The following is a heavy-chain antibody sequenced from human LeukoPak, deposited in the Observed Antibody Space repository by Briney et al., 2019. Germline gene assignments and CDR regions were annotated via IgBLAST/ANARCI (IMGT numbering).Heavy chain of an antibody. J-gene: IGHJ4*02. Sequence: GGSLRLSCEVSGLIFRSYWMSWVRQAPGKGLEWVANINQDGSEEYFVDSVRGRFTISRDNAKNSLHLQMNTLRAEDTAVYYCARERDGRFFDYWGQGTLVTVSS. CDR3: ARERDGRFFDY. V-gene: IGHV3-7*01. CDR2: INQDGSEE. D-gene: IGHD5-24*01. CDR1: GLIFRSYW.